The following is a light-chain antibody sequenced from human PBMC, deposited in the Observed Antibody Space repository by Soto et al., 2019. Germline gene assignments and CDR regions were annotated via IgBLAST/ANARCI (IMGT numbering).Light chain of an antibody. Sequence: EIVLTQSPGTLSLSPGESATLSCRASQSINSGYLAWYQHKRGQAPRLLIYGVYARAVGVPDRFGGSGSGTGFTLTISRLEPEDCAVYFCQQDYGSQFTFGQGTKVEIK. CDR2: GVY. CDR3: QQDYGSQFT. J-gene: IGKJ2*01. CDR1: QSINSGY. V-gene: IGKV3-20*01.